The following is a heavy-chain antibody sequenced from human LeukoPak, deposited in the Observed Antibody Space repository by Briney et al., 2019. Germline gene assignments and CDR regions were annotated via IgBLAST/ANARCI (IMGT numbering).Heavy chain of an antibody. CDR3: ARDAVQAGTPFYFDF. V-gene: IGHV3-48*01. Sequence: PGGSLRLSCSASGFIFASYGMNWVRQAPGKGLQWVSYISAGSSNTFSADSVKGRFTISRDDADNSLHLQMNSLSAEDTAVYYCARDAVQAGTPFYFDFWGQGALVTVS. CDR2: ISAGSSNT. J-gene: IGHJ4*02. D-gene: IGHD2-15*01. CDR1: GFIFASYG.